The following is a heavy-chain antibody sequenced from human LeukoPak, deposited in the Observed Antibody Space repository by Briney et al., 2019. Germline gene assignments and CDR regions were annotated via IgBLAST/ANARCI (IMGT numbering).Heavy chain of an antibody. V-gene: IGHV3-21*01. CDR2: ISSSSSYI. CDR3: AKPSVDSRAFDI. J-gene: IGHJ3*02. D-gene: IGHD4-23*01. CDR1: GFTFSSYS. Sequence: GGSLRLSCAASGFTFSSYSMNWVHQAPGKGLEWVSSISSSSSYIYYADSVKGRFTISRDNSKNTLYLQMNSLRAEDTAVYYCAKPSVDSRAFDIWGQGTMVTVSS.